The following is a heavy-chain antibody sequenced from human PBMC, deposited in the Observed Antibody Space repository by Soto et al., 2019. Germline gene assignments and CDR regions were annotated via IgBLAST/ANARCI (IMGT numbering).Heavy chain of an antibody. V-gene: IGHV4-4*02. Sequence: PSETLSLTCAVSGGSISSSNWWSWVRQPPGKGLEWIGEIYHSGSTNYNPSLKSRVTISVDKSKNQFSLKASDTAMYYCARHNVVVAGMDVWGQGTTVTVSS. CDR1: GGSISSSNW. CDR3: ARHNVVVAGMDV. J-gene: IGHJ6*02. CDR2: IYHSGST. D-gene: IGHD3-22*01.